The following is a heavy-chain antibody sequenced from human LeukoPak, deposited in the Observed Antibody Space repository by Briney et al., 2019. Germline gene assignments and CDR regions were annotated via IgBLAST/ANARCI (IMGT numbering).Heavy chain of an antibody. CDR3: ARGGYYYDSSGYRAFDY. J-gene: IGHJ4*02. CDR2: INHSGST. CDR1: GGSFSGYY. V-gene: IGHV4-34*01. D-gene: IGHD3-22*01. Sequence: SETLSLTCAVYGGSFSGYYRSWIRQPPGKGLEWIGEINHSGSTNYNPSLKSRVTISVDTSKNQFSLKLSSVTAADTAVYYCARGGYYYDSSGYRAFDYWGQGTLVTVSS.